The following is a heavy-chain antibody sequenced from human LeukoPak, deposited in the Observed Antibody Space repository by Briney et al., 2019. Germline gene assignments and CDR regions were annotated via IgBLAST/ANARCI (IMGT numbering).Heavy chain of an antibody. Sequence: SGTLSLTCTVSGGSISSYYWSWIRQPPGKGLEWIGYIYYSGSTNYNPSLKSRVTISVDTSKNQFSLKLSSVTAADTAVYYCARSYDSSGYYHYYGMDVWGQGTTVTVSS. V-gene: IGHV4-59*01. CDR2: IYYSGST. J-gene: IGHJ6*02. CDR3: ARSYDSSGYYHYYGMDV. CDR1: GGSISSYY. D-gene: IGHD3-22*01.